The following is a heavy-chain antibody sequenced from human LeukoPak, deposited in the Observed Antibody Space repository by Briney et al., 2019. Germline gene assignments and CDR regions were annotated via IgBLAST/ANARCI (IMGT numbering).Heavy chain of an antibody. J-gene: IGHJ4*02. CDR2: ISSSSSCI. CDR1: GFTFSSYS. D-gene: IGHD5-18*01. CDR3: ARDHSGYSYGYTNY. V-gene: IGHV3-21*01. Sequence: GGSLRLSCAASGFTFSSYSMNWVRQAPGKGLEWVSSISSSSSCIYYADSVKGRFTISRDNAKNSLYLQMNSLRAEDTAVYYCARDHSGYSYGYTNYWGQGTLVTVSS.